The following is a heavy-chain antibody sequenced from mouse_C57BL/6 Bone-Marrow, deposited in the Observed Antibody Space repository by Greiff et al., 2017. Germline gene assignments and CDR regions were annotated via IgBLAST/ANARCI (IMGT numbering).Heavy chain of an antibody. CDR1: GYTFTSYW. CDR3: ARGGGNYAMDY. CDR2: IDPSDSYT. J-gene: IGHJ4*01. Sequence: QVQLQQPGAELVRPGTSVKLSCKASGYTFTSYWMHWVKQRPGQGLEWIGVIDPSDSYTNYNQKFKGKATLTVDTSSSTAYMQLSSLTSEDSEVYYCARGGGNYAMDYWGKGTSVTVSS. V-gene: IGHV1-59*01.